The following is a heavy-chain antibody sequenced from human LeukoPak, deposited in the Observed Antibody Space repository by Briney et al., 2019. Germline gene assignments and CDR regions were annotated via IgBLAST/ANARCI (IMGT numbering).Heavy chain of an antibody. J-gene: IGHJ6*03. CDR2: IIPIFGIV. Sequence: ASVKVSCKASGGTFSSYAVSWVRQAPGQGLEWMGGIIPIFGIVKTAQKFQGRVTTTADKSTSTAYMELSSLRSEDTAVYFCARGVTSGPYYYYYMDVWGKGTTVTVSS. CDR1: GGTFSSYA. D-gene: IGHD6-19*01. CDR3: ARGVTSGPYYYYYMDV. V-gene: IGHV1-69*10.